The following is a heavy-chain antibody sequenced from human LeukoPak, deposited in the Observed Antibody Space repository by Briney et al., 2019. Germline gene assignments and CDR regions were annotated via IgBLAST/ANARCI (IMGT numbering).Heavy chain of an antibody. V-gene: IGHV4-61*02. CDR1: GGSLSSGDYY. CDR2: ISTSGTT. D-gene: IGHD1-26*01. J-gene: IGHJ5*02. CDR3: ARAFKWELLDRTLVGFDP. Sequence: PSQTLSLTCTVSGGSLSSGDYYWSWIRQPAGKGLEWIGPISTSGTTDYNPSLRSRVTMSVDTSKNQFSLNLSSVTAADTAVYYCARAFKWELLDRTLVGFDPWGQGTLVTVSS.